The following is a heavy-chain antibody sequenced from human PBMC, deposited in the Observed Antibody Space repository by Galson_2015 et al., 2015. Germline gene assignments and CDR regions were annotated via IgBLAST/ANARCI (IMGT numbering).Heavy chain of an antibody. V-gene: IGHV3-33*06. J-gene: IGHJ5*02. D-gene: IGHD6-19*01. Sequence: SLRLSCAASRFTFSSYGMHWVRQAPGKGLEWVAFIWYDGRIKYSVDSVKGRFTISRDNSKSTLYLQMNSLRAEDTAVYYCAKGTRQSGFDPWGQGTLVTVSS. CDR1: RFTFSSYG. CDR3: AKGTRQSGFDP. CDR2: IWYDGRIK.